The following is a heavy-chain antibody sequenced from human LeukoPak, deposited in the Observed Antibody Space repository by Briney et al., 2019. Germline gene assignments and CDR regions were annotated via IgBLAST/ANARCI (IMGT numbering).Heavy chain of an antibody. J-gene: IGHJ5*02. Sequence: GGSLRLSCAASGFTFSSYGMHWVRQAPGKGLEWVAFIRSDGSNEYYADSVKGRFTISRDNSKNTLYLQMNSLRAEDTAVYYCASWDCSGGSFYSRNWFDPWGQGTLVTVSS. CDR3: ASWDCSGGSFYSRNWFDP. CDR2: IRSDGSNE. D-gene: IGHD2-15*01. CDR1: GFTFSSYG. V-gene: IGHV3-30*02.